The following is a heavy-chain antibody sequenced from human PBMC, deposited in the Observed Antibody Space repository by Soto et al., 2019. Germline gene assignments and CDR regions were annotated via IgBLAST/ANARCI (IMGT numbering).Heavy chain of an antibody. D-gene: IGHD5-18*01. CDR1: GGSISSSSFY. CDR2: IYYSGST. J-gene: IGHJ5*02. Sequence: QLQLQESGPGLVKPSETLSLTCTVSGGSISSSSFYWGWIRQPPGKGLEWIGSIYYSGSTYSHPSLNSRVTISVDMSKNQFSLKLSSVTAADTAVYYCARWGGYSYINWFDPWGQGTLVTVSS. CDR3: ARWGGYSYINWFDP. V-gene: IGHV4-39*01.